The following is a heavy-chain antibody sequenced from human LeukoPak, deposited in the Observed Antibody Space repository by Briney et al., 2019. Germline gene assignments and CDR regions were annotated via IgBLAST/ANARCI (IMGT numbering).Heavy chain of an antibody. CDR3: AREACSGCPGAGFDP. Sequence: GGSLRLSCAASGFTFSSYAMHWVRQAPSKGLEWVAVISYDGSNKYYADSVKGRFTISRDNSKNTLYLQMNSLRAEDTAVYYCAREACSGCPGAGFDPWGQGTLVTVSS. V-gene: IGHV3-30*04. D-gene: IGHD6-19*01. J-gene: IGHJ5*02. CDR1: GFTFSSYA. CDR2: ISYDGSNK.